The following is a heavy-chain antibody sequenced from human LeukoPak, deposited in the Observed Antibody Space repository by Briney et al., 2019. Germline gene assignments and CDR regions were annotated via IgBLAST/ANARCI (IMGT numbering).Heavy chain of an antibody. CDR1: IDSFSNYH. CDR2: VNESGGT. J-gene: IGHJ5*02. V-gene: IGHV4-34*01. CDR3: ARGQGATVPQVGKNWFDP. D-gene: IGHD1-26*01. Sequence: SETLSLTCAVYIDSFSNYHWDWIRQTPAKGMEWIGEVNESGGTNISPSLRSRVILSVDTSKNQFSLKLISVTVADTAIYYCARGQGATVPQVGKNWFDPWGQGTRVTVSS.